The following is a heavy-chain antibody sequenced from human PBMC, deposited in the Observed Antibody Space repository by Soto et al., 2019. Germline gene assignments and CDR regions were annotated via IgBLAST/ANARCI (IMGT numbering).Heavy chain of an antibody. V-gene: IGHV3-30*18. J-gene: IGHJ6*02. CDR3: AKDQGSYCSIITCLYYYAMDI. Sequence: QTGGSLRLSCAASGFTFSSYAMHWVRQAPGKGLEWVAVIPYDGSNKYYEDYVKGRFTISRDNSKNTVYLQMNSLRAEDTAVYYCAKDQGSYCSIITCLYYYAMDIWGQGTTVTVSS. D-gene: IGHD2-2*01. CDR2: IPYDGSNK. CDR1: GFTFSSYA.